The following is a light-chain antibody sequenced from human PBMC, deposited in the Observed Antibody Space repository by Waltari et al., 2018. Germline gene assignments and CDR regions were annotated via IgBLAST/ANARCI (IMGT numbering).Light chain of an antibody. J-gene: IGLJ2*01. CDR3: CSYAGSYTVL. Sequence: QSALTQPRSVSGSPGQSVTFSCTGTSNAVGGYIHVSWYQQSPGKAPKLMIYDVFNRPSGVPDRFSGSKSGNTASLTISGLQADDEADYYCCSYAGSYTVLFGGGTKLTVL. CDR1: SNAVGGYIH. V-gene: IGLV2-11*01. CDR2: DVF.